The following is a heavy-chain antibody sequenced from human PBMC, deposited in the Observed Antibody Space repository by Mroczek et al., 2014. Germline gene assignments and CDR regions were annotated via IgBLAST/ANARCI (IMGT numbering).Heavy chain of an antibody. D-gene: IGHD6-19*01. CDR2: IYYSGST. J-gene: IGHJ6*03. Sequence: QVQLQESGPGLVKPSQTLSLTCTVSGGTISSGGYYWSWIRQHPGKGLEWIGYIYYSGSTYYNPSLKSRVTISVDTSKNQFSLKLSSVTAADTAVYYCARGVSSGWYGDRLNYMDVWGKGTTVTVSS. CDR3: ARGVSSGWYGDRLNYMDV. V-gene: IGHV4-31*03. CDR1: GGTISSGGYY.